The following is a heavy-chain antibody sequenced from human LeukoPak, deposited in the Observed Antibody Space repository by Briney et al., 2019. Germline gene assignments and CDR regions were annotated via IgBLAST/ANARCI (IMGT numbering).Heavy chain of an antibody. CDR1: GFTFSSYC. D-gene: IGHD6-19*01. CDR2: ISSSSSYI. Sequence: GGSLRLSCAASGFTFSSYCMNWVRQAPGKGLEWVSFISSSSSYIYYADSVKGRFTISRDNSKNTLYLQLNSLSADDTAVYYCARNSGWYGASWGQGTLVTVSS. J-gene: IGHJ4*02. V-gene: IGHV3-21*04. CDR3: ARNSGWYGAS.